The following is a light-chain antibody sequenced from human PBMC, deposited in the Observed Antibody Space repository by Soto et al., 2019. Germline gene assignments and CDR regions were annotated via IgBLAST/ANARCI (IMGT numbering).Light chain of an antibody. V-gene: IGKV1-39*01. CDR2: VAS. Sequence: DIQVTRSPSSLSASVGDSVTITCRTSQSISNYLNWYQQKPGKAPKLLIFVASRLQRGVPSRFTGSAAGTDFRLTTTSLQREEFATYYCQQSYETPWTFGQGTKVEMK. CDR3: QQSYETPWT. J-gene: IGKJ1*01. CDR1: QSISNY.